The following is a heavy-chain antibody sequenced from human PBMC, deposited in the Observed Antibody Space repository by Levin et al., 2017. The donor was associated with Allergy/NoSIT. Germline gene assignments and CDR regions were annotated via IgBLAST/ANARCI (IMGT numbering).Heavy chain of an antibody. CDR2: TRNKANSYTT. Sequence: GGSLRLSCAASGFIFSDHYMDWVRQAPGKGLEWVGRTRNKANSYTTEYAASVKGRFTISRDDSKSSLYLQMDSLRTADTAVYYCARRIVTTGGSETFDIWGRGTMVTVSS. CDR3: ARRIVTTGGSETFDI. CDR1: GFIFSDHY. D-gene: IGHD3-10*01. V-gene: IGHV3-72*01. J-gene: IGHJ3*02.